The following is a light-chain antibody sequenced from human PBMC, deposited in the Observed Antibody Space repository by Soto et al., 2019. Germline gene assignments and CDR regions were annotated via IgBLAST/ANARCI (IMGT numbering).Light chain of an antibody. J-gene: IGLJ2*01. CDR1: SSNIGTNT. Sequence: QSVLTQPPSASGTPGQRVSISCSGGSSNIGTNTVNWYQRLPGTAPKLLIFSNDERPSGVPDRFSGSKSGTSASLAISGLQSDDEADYYCATWDDSLNGVVFGGGT. V-gene: IGLV1-44*01. CDR2: SND. CDR3: ATWDDSLNGVV.